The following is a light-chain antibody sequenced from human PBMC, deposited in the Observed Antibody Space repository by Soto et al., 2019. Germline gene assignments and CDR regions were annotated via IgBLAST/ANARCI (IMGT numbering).Light chain of an antibody. CDR2: DAA. CDR3: QQYEILAS. Sequence: DIHMTQSPSSLSASIGDRVIITCQASQDISTYLNWYQQKPGQAPKLLIHDAANLETGVPSRFSASGSGTEFTLTIRILQPEDIATYYCQQYEILASFGQGTKLEIK. CDR1: QDISTY. J-gene: IGKJ2*03. V-gene: IGKV1-33*01.